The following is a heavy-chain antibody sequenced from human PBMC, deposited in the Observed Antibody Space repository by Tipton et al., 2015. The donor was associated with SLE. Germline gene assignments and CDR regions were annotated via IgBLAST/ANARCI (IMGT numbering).Heavy chain of an antibody. Sequence: TLSLTCVVYGGSFSGYYWSWIRQPPGKGLEWVGEINHSGSTNYNPSLKSRVTISVDTSKNQFSLKLSSVTAADTAVYYCARDSWFGDPWFDPWGQGTLVTVSS. CDR1: GGSFSGYY. D-gene: IGHD3-10*01. V-gene: IGHV4-34*01. J-gene: IGHJ5*02. CDR3: ARDSWFGDPWFDP. CDR2: INHSGST.